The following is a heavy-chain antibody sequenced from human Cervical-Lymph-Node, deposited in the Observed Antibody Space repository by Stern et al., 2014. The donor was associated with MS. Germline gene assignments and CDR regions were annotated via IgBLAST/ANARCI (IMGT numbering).Heavy chain of an antibody. CDR2: IYYSGTT. CDR3: ARVPLLYSAFDI. CDR1: SASISSSHYY. Sequence: QLQLQESGPGLVKSSETLSLTCTVSSASISSSHYYWGWIRQPPGKGLEWIAIIYYSGTTYYNPSLKSRVTMSVDTSKNQFSLRLPSVTATDTAVYYCARVPLLYSAFDIWGQGTMVTVSS. D-gene: IGHD1-26*01. V-gene: IGHV4-39*01. J-gene: IGHJ3*02.